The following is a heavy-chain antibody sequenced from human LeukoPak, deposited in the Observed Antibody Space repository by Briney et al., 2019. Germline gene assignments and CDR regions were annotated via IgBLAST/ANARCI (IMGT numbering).Heavy chain of an antibody. Sequence: ASVKVPCKASGYTFTDYYLHWVRQAPGQGLEWMGWINPNRGGTNYAQKFQGRVTMTRDTSISTAYMEVSRLRYEDTAVYYCARVPLGVYYYDSSGYYYFDYWGQGTLVTVSS. V-gene: IGHV1-2*02. CDR2: INPNRGGT. CDR3: ARVPLGVYYYDSSGYYYFDY. D-gene: IGHD3-22*01. CDR1: GYTFTDYY. J-gene: IGHJ4*02.